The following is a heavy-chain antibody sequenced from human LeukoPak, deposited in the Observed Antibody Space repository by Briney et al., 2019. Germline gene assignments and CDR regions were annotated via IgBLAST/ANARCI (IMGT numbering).Heavy chain of an antibody. CDR3: ARAVNGYEMADY. CDR1: GFTFSSYL. D-gene: IGHD5-12*01. Sequence: VGSLRLSCAASGFTFSSYLMSGVRQAPGKGLEWVANIKQDGSEKYYVDSVKGGFTISRDNAKNSMYLQINSLRAEDTVVYYCARAVNGYEMADYWGQGTLVTVSS. V-gene: IGHV3-7*01. CDR2: IKQDGSEK. J-gene: IGHJ4*02.